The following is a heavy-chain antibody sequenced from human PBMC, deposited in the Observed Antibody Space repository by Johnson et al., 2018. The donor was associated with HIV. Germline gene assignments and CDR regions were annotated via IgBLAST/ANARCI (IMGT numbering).Heavy chain of an antibody. Sequence: QVQLVESGGGVVQPGRSLRLSCAASGFTFSSYGMHWVRQAPGKGLEWVAVISYDGSNKYYPDSVKGRFTISRDNSKNTLYLQMNSLRAEDTAVYYCARDPSDYDSSGLALRNDAFDIWGQGTMVTVSS. CDR1: GFTFSSYG. V-gene: IGHV3-30*03. D-gene: IGHD3-22*01. CDR3: ARDPSDYDSSGLALRNDAFDI. CDR2: ISYDGSNK. J-gene: IGHJ3*02.